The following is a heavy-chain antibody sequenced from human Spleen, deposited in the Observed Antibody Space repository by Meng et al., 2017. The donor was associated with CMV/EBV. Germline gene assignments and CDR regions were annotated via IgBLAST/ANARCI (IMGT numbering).Heavy chain of an antibody. J-gene: IGHJ4*02. V-gene: IGHV1-69*06. Sequence: SGRPLSPYVIRWVRQAPGQGLEWMGGIIPILGTPSYAQKFQGRVTITADKSTSTAYMELSSLRSDDTAVYYCARAYYHSSGYYYGLWGQGTLVTVSS. CDR1: GRPLSPYV. CDR3: ARAYYHSSGYYYGL. CDR2: IIPILGTP. D-gene: IGHD3-22*01.